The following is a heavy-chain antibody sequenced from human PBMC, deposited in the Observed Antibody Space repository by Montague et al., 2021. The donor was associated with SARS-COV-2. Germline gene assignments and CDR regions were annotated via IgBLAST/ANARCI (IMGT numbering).Heavy chain of an antibody. CDR2: VKHPGGT. V-gene: IGHV4-34*01. J-gene: IGHJ4*02. CDR3: ARPGISSWHRFEY. CDR1: GGSFTGYS. D-gene: IGHD2-15*01. Sequence: SETLSLTCAVDGGSFTGYSWNWIRQPPGKGLEWIGEVKHPGGTNYNPSLKSRVTISIDMSKNQFSLNLESVTAADTAVYYCARPGISSWHRFEYWGQGTLVTVSS.